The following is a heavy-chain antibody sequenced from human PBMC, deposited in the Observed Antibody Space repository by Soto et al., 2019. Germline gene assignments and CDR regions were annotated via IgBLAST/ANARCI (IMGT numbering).Heavy chain of an antibody. CDR1: GFSISNYG. Sequence: QVQLVESGGGVVQPGRSLRLSCAASGFSISNYGMHWVRQAPGKGLEWVTLMSYDGSNKYYADSVKGRFTISRDKSKNTLYLEMNSLRPEDTAVYYCARGGLEKPVGSGYGMDVWGQGTTVTVSS. CDR3: ARGGLEKPVGSGYGMDV. V-gene: IGHV3-30*03. D-gene: IGHD1-1*01. J-gene: IGHJ6*02. CDR2: MSYDGSNK.